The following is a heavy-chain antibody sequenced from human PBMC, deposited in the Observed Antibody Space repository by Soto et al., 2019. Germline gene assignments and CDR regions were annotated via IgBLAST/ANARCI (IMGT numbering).Heavy chain of an antibody. CDR3: VRHLCGGGTCYKTYGFEL. D-gene: IGHD2-15*01. Sequence: RGSLRLSWLAYGFKFASHTMNWGRQAAGRGLEWVSSIRSGHRYIYHADSVKGRLFISRDDATNSLYLQLTSLRAAGTAVYVCVRHLCGGGTCYKTYGFELWGQGPMV. J-gene: IGHJ3*01. CDR1: GFKFASHT. CDR2: IRSGHRYI. V-gene: IGHV3-21*01.